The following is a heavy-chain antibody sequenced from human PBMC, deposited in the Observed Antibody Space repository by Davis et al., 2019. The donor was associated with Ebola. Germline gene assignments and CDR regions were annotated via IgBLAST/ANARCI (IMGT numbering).Heavy chain of an antibody. D-gene: IGHD3-3*01. Sequence: GESLKISCAASGFTVRSTYMSWVRQAPGKGLEWVSVIYSGGTTRYADYADSVKGRFTISGDNAKNALYLQMNSLRAEDTAVYYCARGGPVWSGNIFDSWGQGTPVTVSS. CDR1: GFTVRSTY. CDR2: IYSGGTTRYA. J-gene: IGHJ4*02. CDR3: ARGGPVWSGNIFDS. V-gene: IGHV3-66*01.